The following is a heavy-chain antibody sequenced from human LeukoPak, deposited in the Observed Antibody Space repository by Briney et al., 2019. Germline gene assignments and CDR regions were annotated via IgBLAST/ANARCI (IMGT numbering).Heavy chain of an antibody. CDR1: GGSFSGYY. Sequence: SETLSLTCAVYGGSFSGYYWSWIRQPPGKGLEWIGEINRSGSTNYNPSLKSRVTISVDTSKNQFSLKLSSVTAADTAVYYCARGLSGSSPGWYYYYGMDVWGQGTTVTVSS. D-gene: IGHD1-26*01. CDR2: INRSGST. CDR3: ARGLSGSSPGWYYYYGMDV. V-gene: IGHV4-34*01. J-gene: IGHJ6*02.